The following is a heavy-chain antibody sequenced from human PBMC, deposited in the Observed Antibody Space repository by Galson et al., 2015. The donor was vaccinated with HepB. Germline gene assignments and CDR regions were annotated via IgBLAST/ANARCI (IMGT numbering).Heavy chain of an antibody. CDR1: GYSFTTYW. J-gene: IGHJ3*02. CDR2: IYPGDSDT. Sequence: QSGAGVKKPRESLKISCKGSGYSFTTYWIGWVRQMPGKGLEWMGIIYPGDSDTRYSPSFQGQVTISADKSISTAYLQWSSLKASDTAMYYCARQRYSSSWYFDIWGQGTMVTVSS. CDR3: ARQRYSSSWYFDI. V-gene: IGHV5-51*01. D-gene: IGHD6-13*01.